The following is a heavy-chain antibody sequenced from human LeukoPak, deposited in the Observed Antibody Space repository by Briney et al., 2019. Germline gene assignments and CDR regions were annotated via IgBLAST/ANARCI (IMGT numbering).Heavy chain of an antibody. Sequence: PSETLSLTCAVYGGSFSGYYWSWIRQPPGKGLEWIGEINHSGSTNYNPSLKSRVTISVDTPKNQFSLKLSSVTAADTAVYYCARGPPRGYSYGPDYWGQGTRVTVSS. CDR1: GGSFSGYY. V-gene: IGHV4-34*01. CDR2: INHSGST. CDR3: ARGPPRGYSYGPDY. D-gene: IGHD5-18*01. J-gene: IGHJ4*02.